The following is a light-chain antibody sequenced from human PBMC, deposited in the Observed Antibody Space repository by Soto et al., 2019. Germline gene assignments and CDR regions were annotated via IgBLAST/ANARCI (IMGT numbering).Light chain of an antibody. CDR3: AAWDDSLNGVV. V-gene: IGLV1-44*01. Sequence: QSVVTQPPSASGTPGQRVTIFCSGSSSNFGSNTVNWYQQLPGTAPKLLMYSNNQRPSGVPDRFSGSKSGTSASLAISGLQSEDEADYSCAAWDDSLNGVVFGGGTKLTVL. CDR1: SSNFGSNT. CDR2: SNN. J-gene: IGLJ2*01.